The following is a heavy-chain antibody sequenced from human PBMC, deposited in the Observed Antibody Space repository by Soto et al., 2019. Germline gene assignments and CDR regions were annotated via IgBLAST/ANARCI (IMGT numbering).Heavy chain of an antibody. CDR2: IYYSGST. J-gene: IGHJ4*02. Sequence: SETLSLTCTVSGGSISSGGYYWSWIRQHPGKGLEWIGYIYYSGSTYYNPSLKSRVTIPVDTSKNQFSLKLSSVTAADTAVYYCARDQHQWLVGEFDYRGQRTPVTVSS. CDR3: ARDQHQWLVGEFDY. V-gene: IGHV4-31*03. D-gene: IGHD6-19*01. CDR1: GGSISSGGYY.